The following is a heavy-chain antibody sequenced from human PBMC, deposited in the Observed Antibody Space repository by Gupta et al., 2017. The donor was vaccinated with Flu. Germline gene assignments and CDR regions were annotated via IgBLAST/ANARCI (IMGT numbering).Heavy chain of an antibody. Sequence: QLQLQESGPGLVKPSETLSLTCTVSGGSISTSTSYWGWVRQPPGKGPEWIGDMYFGGSANYNPSLRSRVTIPLDTSKNQFSRNLRSVTAADTAVYFCARLRNGNLFDYWGQGTLVTVSS. J-gene: IGHJ4*02. V-gene: IGHV4-39*01. CDR2: MYFGGSA. CDR3: ARLRNGNLFDY. D-gene: IGHD1-1*01. CDR1: GGSISTSTSY.